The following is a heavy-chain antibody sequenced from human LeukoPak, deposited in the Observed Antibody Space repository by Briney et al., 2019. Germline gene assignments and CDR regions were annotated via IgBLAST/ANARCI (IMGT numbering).Heavy chain of an antibody. CDR1: GYTFTSYG. D-gene: IGHD2-15*01. CDR2: ISAYNGNT. Sequence: GASVKVSCKASGYTFTSYGISWVRQAPGQGLEWMGWISAYNGNTNYAQKLQGRVTMTTDTSTSTAYMELRSLRSDDTAVYYCARDIGGGVVGNGYFDYWGQGTLVTVSS. V-gene: IGHV1-18*01. CDR3: ARDIGGGVVGNGYFDY. J-gene: IGHJ4*02.